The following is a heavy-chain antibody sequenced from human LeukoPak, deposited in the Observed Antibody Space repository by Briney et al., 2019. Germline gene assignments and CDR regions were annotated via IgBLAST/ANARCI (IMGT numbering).Heavy chain of an antibody. CDR2: ISGSGGST. Sequence: GGSLRLSCAASGFTFSSYAMSWVRQAPGKGLEWVSAISGSGGSTYYADSVKGRFTISRDNSKNTLYLQMNSLRAEDTAVYYCAKEYSSSSREGEGDYWGQGTLVTVPS. CDR3: AKEYSSSSREGEGDY. J-gene: IGHJ4*02. V-gene: IGHV3-23*01. CDR1: GFTFSSYA. D-gene: IGHD6-6*01.